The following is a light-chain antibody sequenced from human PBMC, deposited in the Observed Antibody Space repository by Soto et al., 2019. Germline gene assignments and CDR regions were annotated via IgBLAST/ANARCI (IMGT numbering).Light chain of an antibody. Sequence: DIQMTQSPSTLSASVGARVTITCRASQSISSWLAWYQQKPGKAPKLLIYKASSLESGVPSRFSGSGSGTEFTLTISSLQPDDFATYYCQSRTFGQGTKVDIK. CDR1: QSISSW. J-gene: IGKJ1*01. CDR3: QSRT. CDR2: KAS. V-gene: IGKV1-5*03.